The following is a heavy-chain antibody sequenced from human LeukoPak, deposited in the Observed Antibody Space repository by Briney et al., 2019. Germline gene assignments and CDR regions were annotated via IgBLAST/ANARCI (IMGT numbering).Heavy chain of an antibody. V-gene: IGHV3-48*01. J-gene: IGHJ4*02. CDR3: AKQGAGIRD. D-gene: IGHD6-19*01. CDR2: ISGSSSTI. CDR1: GFTFSSYN. Sequence: GGSLRLSCAASGFTFSSYNMNWVRQAPGKGLEWISYISGSSSTIYYADSVKGRFTISRDNAKNSLYLQMNSLRAEDTAVYYCAKQGAGIRDWGQGTLVTVSS.